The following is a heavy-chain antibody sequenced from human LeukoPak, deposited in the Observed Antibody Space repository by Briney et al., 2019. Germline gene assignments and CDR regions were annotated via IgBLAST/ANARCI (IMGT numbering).Heavy chain of an antibody. Sequence: SETLSLTCTVSGGSISSYYWNWIRQPAGKGLEWIGRIYTSGSTNYNPSLKSRVTMSVDTSKNQFSLKLSSVTAADTAVYYCARDGYYYDSSGYNLDYWGQGTLVTVSS. V-gene: IGHV4-4*07. J-gene: IGHJ4*02. CDR2: IYTSGST. D-gene: IGHD3-22*01. CDR3: ARDGYYYDSSGYNLDY. CDR1: GGSISSYY.